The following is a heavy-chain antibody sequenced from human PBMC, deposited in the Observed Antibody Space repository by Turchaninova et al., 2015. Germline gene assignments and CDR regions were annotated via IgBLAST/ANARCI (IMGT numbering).Heavy chain of an antibody. D-gene: IGHD3-10*01. CDR2: IYWDDDK. CDR1: GFPLNTYGVV. V-gene: IGHV2-5*02. Sequence: QITLKESGPTLVIPTQTLPLTCTFTGFPLNTYGVVVGCIRQPPGKALEWLALIYWDDDKPYSPSLKSRLTISKDTSTNQVVLTMTNMDPVDTATYYCAHRPMGGAFDIWGQGTMVTVSS. J-gene: IGHJ3*02. CDR3: AHRPMGGAFDI.